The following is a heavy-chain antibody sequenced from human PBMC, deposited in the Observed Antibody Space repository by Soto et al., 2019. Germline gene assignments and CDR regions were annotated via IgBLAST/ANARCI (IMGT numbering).Heavy chain of an antibody. CDR1: GYTFTSYD. J-gene: IGHJ6*02. D-gene: IGHD2-15*01. V-gene: IGHV1-8*01. CDR3: ARGLKSSIVVVVAARGYYYYGMDV. CDR2: MNPNSGNT. Sequence: ASVKVSCKASGYTFTSYDINWVRQATGQGLEWMGWMNPNSGNTGYAQKFQGRVTMTRNTSISTAYMELSSLRSEDTAVYYCARGLKSSIVVVVAARGYYYYGMDVWGQGTTDTVSS.